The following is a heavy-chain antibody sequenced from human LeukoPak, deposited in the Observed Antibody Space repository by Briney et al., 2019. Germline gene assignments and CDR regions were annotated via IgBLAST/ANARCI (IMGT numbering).Heavy chain of an antibody. CDR2: SSPRGST. J-gene: IGHJ4*02. V-gene: IGHV4-61*02. D-gene: IGHD3/OR15-3a*01. CDR1: GDSISRAGPY. CDR3: ARGRDWAPEY. Sequence: PSETLSLTCAVSGDSISRAGPYWSWIRQPAGKGLEWIGRSSPRGSTNYNPSLKSRVTISVDTSKDKCSLRLTSVTAADTAVYYCARGRDWAPEYWGQGTLVTVSS.